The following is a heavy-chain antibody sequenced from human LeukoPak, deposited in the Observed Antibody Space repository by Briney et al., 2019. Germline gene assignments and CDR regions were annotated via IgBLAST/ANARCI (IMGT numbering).Heavy chain of an antibody. D-gene: IGHD1-26*01. CDR3: ARGCYSGSYCNFDY. CDR2: ISDSGRTT. V-gene: IGHV3-11*04. CDR1: GFTVSSNY. J-gene: IGHJ4*02. Sequence: GGSLRLSCAASGFTVSSNYMSWVRQAPGKGLEWVSYISDSGRTTFYADSVKGRFTISRDNAKNSLYLQMNSLRAEDTAVYYCARGCYSGSYCNFDYWGQGTLVTVSS.